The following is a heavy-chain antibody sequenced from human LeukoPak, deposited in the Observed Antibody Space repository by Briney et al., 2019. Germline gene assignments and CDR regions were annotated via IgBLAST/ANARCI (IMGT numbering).Heavy chain of an antibody. J-gene: IGHJ4*02. CDR3: AKLYSGVVVPAAFYYFDY. V-gene: IGHV3-30*02. D-gene: IGHD2-2*01. CDR2: IRYDGSNK. Sequence: PGGSLRLSCAASGFTFSSYGMHWVRQAPGKGLEWVAFIRYDGSNKYYADSVKGRFTISRDNSKNTLYLQMNSLRAEDTAVYYRAKLYSGVVVPAAFYYFDYWGQGTLVTVSS. CDR1: GFTFSSYG.